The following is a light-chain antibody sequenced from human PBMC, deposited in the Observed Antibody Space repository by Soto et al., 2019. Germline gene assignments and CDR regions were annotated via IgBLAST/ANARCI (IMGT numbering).Light chain of an antibody. CDR2: DAS. CDR3: QQRSNWLT. CDR1: QSVSSY. J-gene: IGKJ4*01. V-gene: IGKV3-11*01. Sequence: EIVLTQSPATLSLSPGERATLSCRASQSVSSYLAWYQQKPDQAPRLLIYDASNRATGIPARFSGSGSGTDFTLTISNLEPEDFTVYYCQQRSNWLTFGGGTKVDIK.